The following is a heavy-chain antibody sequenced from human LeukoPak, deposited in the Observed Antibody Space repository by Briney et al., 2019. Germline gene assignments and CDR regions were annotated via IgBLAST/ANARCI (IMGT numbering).Heavy chain of an antibody. CDR3: ARDIVLIAVAVRGSFDI. CDR1: GFTFSSYA. V-gene: IGHV3-23*01. Sequence: AGGSLRLSCAASGFTFSSYAMSWVRQAPGKGLEWVSGISGSGGSTYYADSVKGRFTISRDNAKNSLYLQMNSLRAEDTALYYCARDIVLIAVAVRGSFDIWGQGTMVTVSS. CDR2: ISGSGGST. J-gene: IGHJ3*02. D-gene: IGHD6-19*01.